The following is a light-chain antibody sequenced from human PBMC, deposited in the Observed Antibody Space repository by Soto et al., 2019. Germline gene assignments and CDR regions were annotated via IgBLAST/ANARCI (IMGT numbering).Light chain of an antibody. V-gene: IGLV2-14*02. CDR2: EGG. Sequence: QSVLTQPASVSGSPGQSITISCTGTSSDVGNYNLVSWYQQYPGKAPKLMIYEGGKRPSGVSNRFSGSKSGNTASLTISGLQAEDEADYYCSSYTDRSTNTWVFGGGTKLTVL. CDR3: SSYTDRSTNTWV. J-gene: IGLJ3*02. CDR1: SSDVGNYNL.